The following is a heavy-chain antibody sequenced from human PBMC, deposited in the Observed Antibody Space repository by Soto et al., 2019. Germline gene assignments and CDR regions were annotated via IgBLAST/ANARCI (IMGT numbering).Heavy chain of an antibody. V-gene: IGHV4-59*01. J-gene: IGHJ6*02. D-gene: IGHD3-22*01. Sequence: SETLSLTCTVSGGSISSYYWSWIRQPPGKGLEWIGYIYYSGSTNYNPSLKSRVTISVDTSKNQFSLKLSSVTAADTAVYYCARDPAYYYDSSGPYYYYGMDAWGQGTTVTVSS. CDR3: ARDPAYYYDSSGPYYYYGMDA. CDR2: IYYSGST. CDR1: GGSISSYY.